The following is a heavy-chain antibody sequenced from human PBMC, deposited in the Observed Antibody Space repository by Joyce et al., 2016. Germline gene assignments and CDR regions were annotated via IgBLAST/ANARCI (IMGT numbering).Heavy chain of an antibody. CDR2: IYYTGNT. V-gene: IGHV4-39*01. Sequence: QLQLQESGPGLVKPSETLSLTCTVSGASVSSSRYYWGWIRQPPGKGLEWIGSIYYTGNTNYNPSLKSRVAIFTDTSKNQFSLKLSSVTAADTAVYYCASLTYFYDSAGYYYTWGQGTLVTVSS. J-gene: IGHJ4*02. CDR3: ASLTYFYDSAGYYYT. D-gene: IGHD3-22*01. CDR1: GASVSSSRYY.